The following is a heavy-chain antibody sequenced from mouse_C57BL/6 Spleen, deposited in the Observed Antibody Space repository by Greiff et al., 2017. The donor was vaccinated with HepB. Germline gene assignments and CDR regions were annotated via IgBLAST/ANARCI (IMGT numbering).Heavy chain of an antibody. CDR1: GYSITSGYY. CDR2: ISYDGSN. CDR3: ASEVNYGCTY. V-gene: IGHV3-6*01. J-gene: IGHJ2*01. Sequence: VQLKESGPGLVKPSQSLSLTCPVTGYSITSGYYWNWIRQFPGNKLEWMGYISYDGSNNYNPSLKNRISITRDTSKNQFFLKLNSVTTEDTATYYCASEVNYGCTYRGQCTTLTVSS. D-gene: IGHD1-1*01.